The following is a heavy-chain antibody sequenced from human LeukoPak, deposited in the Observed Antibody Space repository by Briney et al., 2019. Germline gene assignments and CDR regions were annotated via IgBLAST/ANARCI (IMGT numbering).Heavy chain of an antibody. Sequence: PSETLSLTCAVYGGSFSGYYWSWIRQPPGKGLEWIGEINHSGSTNYIPSLKSRVTISLDTSKNQFSLKLSSVTAADTAVYFCARGERPGLDYWGQGTLVTVSS. V-gene: IGHV4-34*01. J-gene: IGHJ4*02. CDR1: GGSFSGYY. CDR3: ARGERPGLDY. CDR2: INHSGST. D-gene: IGHD2-2*01.